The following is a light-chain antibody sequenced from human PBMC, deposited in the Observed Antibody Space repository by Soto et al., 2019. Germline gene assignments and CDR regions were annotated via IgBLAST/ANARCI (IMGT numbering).Light chain of an antibody. V-gene: IGKV3-20*01. CDR2: GAS. CDR3: QQYGSSLWT. CDR1: QSVDSN. J-gene: IGKJ1*01. Sequence: EIVMTQSPATLSVSPGDGATLSCRASQSVDSNLAWYQQKPGQTPRLLIYGASSRATGIPDRFSGSGSGTDFTLTISRLEPEDFAVYYCQQYGSSLWTFGQGTKVEIK.